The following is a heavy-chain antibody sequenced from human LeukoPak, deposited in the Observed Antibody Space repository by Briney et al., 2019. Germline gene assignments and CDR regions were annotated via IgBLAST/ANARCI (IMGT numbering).Heavy chain of an antibody. Sequence: PSETLSLTCTVSGGSVSSGGYYWSWIRQHPGKGLEWIGYIYYSGSTYYNPSLKSRVTISVDTSKNQFSLKLSSVTAADTAVYYCAREVHCYDSSGYNWFDPWGQGTLVTVSS. CDR3: AREVHCYDSSGYNWFDP. CDR1: GGSVSSGGYY. D-gene: IGHD3-22*01. J-gene: IGHJ5*02. CDR2: IYYSGST. V-gene: IGHV4-31*03.